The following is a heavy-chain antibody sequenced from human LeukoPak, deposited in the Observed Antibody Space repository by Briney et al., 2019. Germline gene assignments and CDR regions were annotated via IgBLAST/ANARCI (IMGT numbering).Heavy chain of an antibody. Sequence: GGPLRLSCAASGFTFNSYSMNWVRQAPGKGLEWVSSISSSSSYIYYADSVKGRFTISRDNGKNSLYLQMNSLRAEDTAVYYCARGRGYSGYDLYYFDYWGQGTLVTVSS. V-gene: IGHV3-21*01. CDR3: ARGRGYSGYDLYYFDY. D-gene: IGHD5-12*01. J-gene: IGHJ4*02. CDR1: GFTFNSYS. CDR2: ISSSSSYI.